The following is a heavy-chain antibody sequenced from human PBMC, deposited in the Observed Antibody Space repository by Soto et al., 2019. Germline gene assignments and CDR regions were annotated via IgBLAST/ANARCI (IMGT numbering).Heavy chain of an antibody. CDR2: ISAYNGNT. J-gene: IGHJ4*02. Sequence: APVKVSCKASGYTFSSYGISWVRQAPGQGLEWMGWISAYNGNTNYAQKLQGRVTMTTDTSTSTAYMELRSLRSEDTAMYYCATGLQPPSDYWRQGTLVTVSS. CDR3: ATGLQPPSDY. V-gene: IGHV1-18*01. CDR1: GYTFSSYG.